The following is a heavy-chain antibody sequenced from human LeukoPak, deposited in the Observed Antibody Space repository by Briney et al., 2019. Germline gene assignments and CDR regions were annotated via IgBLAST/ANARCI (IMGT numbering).Heavy chain of an antibody. D-gene: IGHD3-22*01. CDR1: GYTFTSYY. V-gene: IGHV1-46*03. CDR2: INHSGDST. Sequence: ASVKVSCKASGYTFTSYYMHWVRQAPGQGLEWMGIINHSGDSTSYAQKFQGRVTMTRDTSTSTVYMALSSLRSEDTAVYYCARASDSSGYYAPQHYFDYWGQGTPVTVSS. J-gene: IGHJ4*02. CDR3: ARASDSSGYYAPQHYFDY.